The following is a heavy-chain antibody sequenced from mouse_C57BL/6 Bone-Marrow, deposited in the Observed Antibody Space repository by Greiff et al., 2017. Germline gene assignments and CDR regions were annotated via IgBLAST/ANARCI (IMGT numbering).Heavy chain of an antibody. CDR2: INPNNGGT. Sequence: VQLKQSGPELVKPGASVKISCKASGYTFTDYYMNWVKQSHGKSLEWIGDINPNNGGTSYNQKFKGKATLTVDKSSSTAYMEFRSLTSEDSAVYYCARGVYYYFDYWGQGTTLTVSS. D-gene: IGHD2-1*01. J-gene: IGHJ2*01. CDR1: GYTFTDYY. V-gene: IGHV1-26*01. CDR3: ARGVYYYFDY.